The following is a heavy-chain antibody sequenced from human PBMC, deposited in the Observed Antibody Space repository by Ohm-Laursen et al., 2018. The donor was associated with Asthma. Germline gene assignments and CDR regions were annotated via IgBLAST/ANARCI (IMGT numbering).Heavy chain of an antibody. CDR3: ARASIPYTVQGPGDY. CDR1: GFTFSSYA. V-gene: IGHV3-30-3*01. D-gene: IGHD3-10*01. Sequence: SLRLSCAASGFTFSSYAMHWVRQAPGKGLEWVAVISYDGSNKYYADSVKGRFTISRDNSKNTLYLQMNSLRAEDTAVYYCARASIPYTVQGPGDYWGQGTLVTVSS. CDR2: ISYDGSNK. J-gene: IGHJ4*02.